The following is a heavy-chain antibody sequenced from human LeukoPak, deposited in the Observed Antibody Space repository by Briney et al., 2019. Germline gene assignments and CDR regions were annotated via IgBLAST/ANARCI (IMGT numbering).Heavy chain of an antibody. CDR3: ARGSYYHGSGSYHFDY. J-gene: IGHJ4*02. V-gene: IGHV4-38-2*02. D-gene: IGHD3-10*01. CDR2: IYHSGSS. Sequence: PSETLSLTCTVSGYSISSGYYWGWIRQPPGRGLEWIGNIYHSGSSYYNPSLKSRVTISIDTSKSQFSLRLSSVTATDTAVYYCARGSYYHGSGSYHFDYWGQGTLVTVSS. CDR1: GYSISSGYY.